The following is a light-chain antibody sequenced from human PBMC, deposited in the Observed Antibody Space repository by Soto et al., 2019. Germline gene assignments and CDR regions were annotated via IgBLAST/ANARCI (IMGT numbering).Light chain of an antibody. CDR2: WAS. Sequence: DIQFTQSASTLSEYVGDRVTITCRASQNINGYLAWYQQKPGKAPKLLIYWASSLISGVPSRFTGGESGTEFTLTISSLQPDDFATYYCQQYSAYPLTFGGGTKV. V-gene: IGKV1-5*03. J-gene: IGKJ4*01. CDR1: QNINGY. CDR3: QQYSAYPLT.